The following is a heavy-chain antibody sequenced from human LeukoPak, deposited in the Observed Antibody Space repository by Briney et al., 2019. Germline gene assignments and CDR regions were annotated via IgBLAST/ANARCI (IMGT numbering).Heavy chain of an antibody. CDR2: ISGSSTTT. V-gene: IGHV3-23*01. CDR1: GFTFSSYA. Sequence: PGGSLRLSCAASGFTFSSYAMAWVRQAPGKGLEWVSTISGSSTTTYYADSVKGRFTISRDNTENALSLQMNSLRVEDTAVYYCAKLGRLVPENWGQGALVTVSS. J-gene: IGHJ4*02. D-gene: IGHD6-6*01. CDR3: AKLGRLVPEN.